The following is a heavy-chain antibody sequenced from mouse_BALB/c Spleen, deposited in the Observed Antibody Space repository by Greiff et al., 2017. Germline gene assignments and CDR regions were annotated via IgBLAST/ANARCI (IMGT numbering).Heavy chain of an antibody. Sequence: VQVVESGPGLVAPSQSLSITCTVSGFSLTSYGVHWVRQPPGKGLEWLGVIWAGGSTNYNSALMSRLSISKDNSKSQVFLKMNSLQTDDTAMYYCARDYYGSSSYYFDYGGQGTTLTVSS. V-gene: IGHV2-9*02. J-gene: IGHJ2*01. CDR3: ARDYYGSSSYYFDY. CDR2: IWAGGST. D-gene: IGHD1-1*01. CDR1: GFSLTSYG.